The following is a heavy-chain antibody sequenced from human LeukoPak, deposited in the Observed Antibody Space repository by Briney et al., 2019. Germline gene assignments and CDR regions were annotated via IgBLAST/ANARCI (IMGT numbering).Heavy chain of an antibody. D-gene: IGHD3-10*01. J-gene: IGHJ4*02. CDR1: GFTFSSYS. CDR2: ISSSSSYI. CDR3: ARDYGSGSYDKAPYYFDY. V-gene: IGHV3-21*01. Sequence: GGSLRLSCAASGFTFSSYSMNWVRQAPGKGLEWVSSISSSSSYIYYADSVKGRFTISRDNAKNSLYLQMNSLRAEDTAVYYCARDYGSGSYDKAPYYFDYWGQGTLVTVSS.